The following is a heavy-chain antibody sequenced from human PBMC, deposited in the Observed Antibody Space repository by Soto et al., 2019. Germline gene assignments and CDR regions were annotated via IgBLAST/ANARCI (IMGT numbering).Heavy chain of an antibody. V-gene: IGHV4-61*01. CDR1: GGSVSSGSYF. Sequence: QVQLQESGPGLVKPSETLSLTCTVSGGSVSSGSYFCSWIRQPPGKGLEWIGYIYYSGSTNYNPYLKSRVPISVDTSRNQFSLKLSSVTAADTAVYYCASYSSGWYDVSYWGQGTLVTVSS. J-gene: IGHJ4*02. D-gene: IGHD6-19*01. CDR2: IYYSGST. CDR3: ASYSSGWYDVSY.